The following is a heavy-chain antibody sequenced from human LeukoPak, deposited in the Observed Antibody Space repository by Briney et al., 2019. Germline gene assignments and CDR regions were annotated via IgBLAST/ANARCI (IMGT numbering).Heavy chain of an antibody. CDR2: MDPSGSQK. J-gene: IGHJ4*02. Sequence: GGSLRLSCATSGFTFNRSWMNWVRQAPGKGLEWVANMDPSGSQKRYVDSVKGRFTISKDNPGTSLCLEMYSLRAEDTAIYYCAIWTSGNYWGQGTPVTVSS. V-gene: IGHV3-7*01. D-gene: IGHD1-1*01. CDR3: AIWTSGNY. CDR1: GFTFNRSW.